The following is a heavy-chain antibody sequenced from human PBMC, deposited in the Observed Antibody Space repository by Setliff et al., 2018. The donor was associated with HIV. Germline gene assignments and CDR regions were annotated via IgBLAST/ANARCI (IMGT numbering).Heavy chain of an antibody. CDR3: GSDFSGWYYFDM. D-gene: IGHD6-19*01. CDR1: GGTFSSYS. CDR2: IIPIFNTA. V-gene: IGHV1-69*13. J-gene: IGHJ4*02. Sequence: SVKVSCKASGGTFSSYSITWVRQAPGQGLEWMGGIIPIFNTANYAQKFQGRVTITADESTNTAYMELSSLRSEDTAIYYCGSDFSGWYYFDMWGQGTLVTVSS.